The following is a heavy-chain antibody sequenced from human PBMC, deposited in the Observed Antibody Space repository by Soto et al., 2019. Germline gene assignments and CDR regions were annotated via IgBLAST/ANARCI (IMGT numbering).Heavy chain of an antibody. J-gene: IGHJ4*02. CDR3: ARGRAFGGVLVDFDY. CDR1: GYTFTSYD. D-gene: IGHD3-16*02. V-gene: IGHV1-8*01. Sequence: ASVKVSCKASGYTFTSYDINWVRLATGQGLEWMGWMNPNSGNTGYAQKFQGRVTMTRNTSISTAYMELSSLRSEDTAVYYCARGRAFGGVLVDFDYWGQGTLVTVSS. CDR2: MNPNSGNT.